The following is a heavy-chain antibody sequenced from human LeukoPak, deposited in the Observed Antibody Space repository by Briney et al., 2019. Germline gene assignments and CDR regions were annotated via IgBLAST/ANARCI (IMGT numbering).Heavy chain of an antibody. V-gene: IGHV3-33*01. CDR3: ARVGYCSSTSCPFDY. D-gene: IGHD2-2*03. Sequence: GRSLRLCCAASGFTFSSYGMHWVRQAPGKGLEWVAVIWYDGSNKYYADSVKGRFTISRDNSKNTLYLQMNSLRAEDTAVYYCARVGYCSSTSCPFDYWGQGTLVTVSS. J-gene: IGHJ4*02. CDR2: IWYDGSNK. CDR1: GFTFSSYG.